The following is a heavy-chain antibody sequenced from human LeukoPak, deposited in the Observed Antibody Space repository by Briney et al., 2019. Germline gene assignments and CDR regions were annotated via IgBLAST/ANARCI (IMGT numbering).Heavy chain of an antibody. V-gene: IGHV4-39*07. Sequence: PSETLSLTCTVSGGSISSSAYHWGWIRQPPGKGLEWVGSIHSSGSTYYNPSLKSRVTISVDTSKNQFSLKLSSVTAADTAVYYCACPPVISVAGFFGLQIGFDAFDIWGQGTMVTVSS. J-gene: IGHJ3*02. D-gene: IGHD6-19*01. CDR3: ACPPVISVAGFFGLQIGFDAFDI. CDR1: GGSISSSAYH. CDR2: IHSSGST.